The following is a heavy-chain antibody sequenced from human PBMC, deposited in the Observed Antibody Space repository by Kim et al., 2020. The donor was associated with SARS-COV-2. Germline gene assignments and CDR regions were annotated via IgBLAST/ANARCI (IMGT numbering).Heavy chain of an antibody. CDR2: ISSSGSII. D-gene: IGHD4-4*01. CDR3: ARDSSQTTMLLPFYYYYYMDV. CDR1: GFTFSDYY. Sequence: GGSLRLSCAASGFTFSDYYMSWIRQAPGKGLEWVSYISSSGSIIYYADSVKGRFTISRDNAKNSLYLQMNSLRAEDTAVYYCARDSSQTTMLLPFYYYYYMDVWGKGTTVTVSS. J-gene: IGHJ6*03. V-gene: IGHV3-11*01.